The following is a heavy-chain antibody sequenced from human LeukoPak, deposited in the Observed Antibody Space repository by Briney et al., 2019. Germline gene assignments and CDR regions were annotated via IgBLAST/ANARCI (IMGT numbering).Heavy chain of an antibody. J-gene: IGHJ6*03. CDR3: AKDSGYSYGYHYYVDV. D-gene: IGHD5-18*01. CDR2: ISGSGGST. V-gene: IGHV3-23*01. CDR1: GFTFSSYG. Sequence: GGSLRLSCAASGFTFSSYGMSWVRQAPGKGLEWVSAISGSGGSTYYADSVKGRFTISRDNSKNTLYLQMNSLRAEDTAVYYCAKDSGYSYGYHYYVDVWGKGTTVTISS.